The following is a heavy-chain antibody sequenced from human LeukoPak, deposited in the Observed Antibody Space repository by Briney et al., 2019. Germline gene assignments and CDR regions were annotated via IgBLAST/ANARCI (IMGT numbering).Heavy chain of an antibody. V-gene: IGHV3-21*04. CDR3: AKDGAWLRFDD. Sequence: GGSLRLSCAASGFTFSGYNMNWVRQAPGKGLGWVSSISSSSSYIYYADSVKGRFTISRDDLKNTLYLQMTNLRAEDTAVYYCAKDGAWLRFDDWGQGILVTVSS. D-gene: IGHD5-12*01. CDR2: ISSSSSYI. J-gene: IGHJ4*02. CDR1: GFTFSGYN.